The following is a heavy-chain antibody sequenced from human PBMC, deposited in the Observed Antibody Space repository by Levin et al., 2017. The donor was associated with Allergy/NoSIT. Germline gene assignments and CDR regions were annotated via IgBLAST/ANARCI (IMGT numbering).Heavy chain of an antibody. CDR1: GFTFSTYA. J-gene: IGHJ6*03. CDR2: ISGSGGST. V-gene: IGHV3-23*01. CDR3: AGGSGGHYNYYYMDV. D-gene: IGHD3-10*01. Sequence: ASVKVSCAASGFTFSTYAMSWVRQAPGKGLEWVSAISGSGGSTYYADSVKGRFTISRDNSKNTLYLQMNSLRAEDTAVYYCAGGSGGHYNYYYMDVWGKGTTVTVSS.